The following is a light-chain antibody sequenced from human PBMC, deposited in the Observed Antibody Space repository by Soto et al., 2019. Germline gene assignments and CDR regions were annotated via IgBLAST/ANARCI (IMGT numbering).Light chain of an antibody. CDR3: QQYDKWPPT. Sequence: VMTQAPATLSVSPGERATLSCRASQTINNNVAWYQLKDGQVPRLVIYGASTRATDIPARFSGSGSGKEFTLTISSLQSEDFAVYYCQQYDKWPPTFGQGTKVDIK. CDR1: QTINNN. J-gene: IGKJ1*01. CDR2: GAS. V-gene: IGKV3-15*01.